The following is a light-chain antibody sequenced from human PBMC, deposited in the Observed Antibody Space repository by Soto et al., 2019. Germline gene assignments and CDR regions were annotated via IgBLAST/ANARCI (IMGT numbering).Light chain of an antibody. CDR1: SSDAGGYNY. CDR2: EVT. Sequence: QSVLTQPPSASGSLGQLVTISCTGTSSDAGGYNYVSWHQQHPGKAPKVMIYEVTKRPPGVPDRFSGSKSGNTASLTVSGLQAEDEADYYCSSFAGGGNPVLLGGGTKLTVL. V-gene: IGLV2-8*01. CDR3: SSFAGGGNPVL. J-gene: IGLJ2*01.